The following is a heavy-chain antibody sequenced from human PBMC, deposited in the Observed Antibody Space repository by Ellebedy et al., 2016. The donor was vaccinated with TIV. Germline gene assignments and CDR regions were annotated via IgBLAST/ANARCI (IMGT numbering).Heavy chain of an antibody. CDR2: ISGSSRTI. CDR3: ARDAGYFDL. J-gene: IGHJ2*01. V-gene: IGHV3-48*04. CDR1: GFTFNSYA. Sequence: GGSLRLSCAASGFTFNSYAMHWVRQAPGKGLEWVSYISGSSRTIYYADSVKGRFTISRDNANNSLYLQMNSLRAEDTAVYYCARDAGYFDLWGRGILVTVSS.